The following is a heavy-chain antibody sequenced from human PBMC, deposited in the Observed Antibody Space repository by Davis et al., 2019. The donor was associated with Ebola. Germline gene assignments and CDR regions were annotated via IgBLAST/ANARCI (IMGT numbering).Heavy chain of an antibody. J-gene: IGHJ2*01. CDR1: GFTFSSYW. Sequence: GESLKISCAASGFTFSSYWMSWVRQAPGKGLEWVANIKQDGSEKYYVDSVKGRFTISRDNAKNSLYLQMNSLRAEDTAVYYCARKSGIAARFRNWYFDLWGRGTLVTVSS. D-gene: IGHD6-6*01. V-gene: IGHV3-7*03. CDR2: IKQDGSEK. CDR3: ARKSGIAARFRNWYFDL.